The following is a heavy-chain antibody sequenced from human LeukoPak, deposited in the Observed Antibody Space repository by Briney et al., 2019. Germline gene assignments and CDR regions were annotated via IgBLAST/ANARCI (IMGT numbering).Heavy chain of an antibody. CDR1: GGTFSSYA. Sequence: GASVKVSCKASGGTFSSYAISWVRQAPGQGLEWMGIINPSGGSTSYAQKFQGRVTMTRDTSTSTVYMELSSLRSEDTAVYYCARDLSTSSTSWHGNWFDPWGQGTLVTVSS. V-gene: IGHV1-46*01. CDR2: INPSGGST. D-gene: IGHD2-2*01. CDR3: ARDLSTSSTSWHGNWFDP. J-gene: IGHJ5*02.